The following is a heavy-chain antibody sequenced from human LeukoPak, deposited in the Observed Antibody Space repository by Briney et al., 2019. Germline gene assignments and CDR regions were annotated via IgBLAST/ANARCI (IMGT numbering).Heavy chain of an antibody. Sequence: PGGSLRLSCAASGFTFSSYAMSWVRQAPGKGLEWVSAISGSGGSTYYADSVKGRFTISRDNSKNTLYLQMNSLRAEDTAVYYCAKLEGSYGYTRLFDYWGQGTLVTVSS. CDR1: GFTFSSYA. D-gene: IGHD5-18*01. CDR3: AKLEGSYGYTRLFDY. J-gene: IGHJ4*02. CDR2: ISGSGGST. V-gene: IGHV3-23*01.